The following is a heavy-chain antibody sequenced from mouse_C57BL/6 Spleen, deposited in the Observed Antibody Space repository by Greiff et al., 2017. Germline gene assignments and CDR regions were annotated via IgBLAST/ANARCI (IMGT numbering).Heavy chain of an antibody. V-gene: IGHV1-26*01. Sequence: VQLQQSGPELVKPGASVKISCKASGYTFTDYYMNWVKQSHGKSLEWIGDINPNNGGTSYNQKFKGKATLTVDKSSSTAYMELRSLTSEDSAVYYCARGFITTVVQYYFDYWGQGTTLTVSS. D-gene: IGHD1-1*01. CDR3: ARGFITTVVQYYFDY. CDR1: GYTFTDYY. CDR2: INPNNGGT. J-gene: IGHJ2*01.